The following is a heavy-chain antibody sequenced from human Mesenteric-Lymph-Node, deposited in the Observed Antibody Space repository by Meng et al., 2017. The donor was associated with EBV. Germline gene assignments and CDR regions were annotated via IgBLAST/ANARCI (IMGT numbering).Heavy chain of an antibody. D-gene: IGHD5-12*01. Sequence: QVQCGQSGGEVKKPGASVKVTCKASGYTFSAYGISWVRQAPGQGLEWMGWISPFNGNTNYAQSLQDRVTMTTDTSTTTAYMELRNLRSDDTAVYYCARDVLGSGDYWGQGTLVTVSS. J-gene: IGHJ4*02. CDR3: ARDVLGSGDY. CDR2: ISPFNGNT. CDR1: GYTFSAYG. V-gene: IGHV1-18*01.